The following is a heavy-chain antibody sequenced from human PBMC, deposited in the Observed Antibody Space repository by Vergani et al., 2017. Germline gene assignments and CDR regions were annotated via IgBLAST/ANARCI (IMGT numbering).Heavy chain of an antibody. CDR2: ISGSGGST. Sequence: EVQLLESGGGLVQPGGSLRLSCAASGFTFSSYAMSWVRQAPGKGLEWVSAISGSGGSTYYADSVKGRFTISRDNSKNTLYLQMNSLRAEDTAVYYCAXDSYDSSGYYGRGAFDIWGQGTMVTVSS. CDR3: AXDSYDSSGYYGRGAFDI. D-gene: IGHD3-22*01. J-gene: IGHJ3*02. V-gene: IGHV3-23*01. CDR1: GFTFSSYA.